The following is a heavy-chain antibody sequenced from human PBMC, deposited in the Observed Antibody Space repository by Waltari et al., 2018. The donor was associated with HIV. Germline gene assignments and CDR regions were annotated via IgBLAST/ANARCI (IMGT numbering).Heavy chain of an antibody. J-gene: IGHJ5*01. D-gene: IGHD2-21*02. CDR3: ARGGCTATDCYRVGWFDS. CDR2: ISWNSGST. Sequence: EVQLVESGGNLVQPGRSLRLSCAASGFTFDDYAMHWVRQAPGKGLEWILSISWNSGSTHYAESVKGRFTISRDNAKNALYLEMSSLRPEDTAVYYCARGGCTATDCYRVGWFDSWGQGILVTVSS. V-gene: IGHV3-9*01. CDR1: GFTFDDYA.